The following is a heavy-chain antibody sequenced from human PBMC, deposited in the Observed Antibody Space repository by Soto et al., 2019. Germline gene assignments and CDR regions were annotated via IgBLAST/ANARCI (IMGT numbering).Heavy chain of an antibody. CDR2: IYYSGST. Sequence: QVQLQESGPGLVKPSQTLSLTCTVSGGSISSGGYYWSWIRQHPGKGLEWIGYIYYSGSTYYNPSLKSRVTISLDTSKNQFSLKLSSVPAADTAVYYCARGVTMVRGVIHTPYFDYWGQGTLVTVSS. CDR3: ARGVTMVRGVIHTPYFDY. J-gene: IGHJ4*02. D-gene: IGHD3-10*01. V-gene: IGHV4-31*03. CDR1: GGSISSGGYY.